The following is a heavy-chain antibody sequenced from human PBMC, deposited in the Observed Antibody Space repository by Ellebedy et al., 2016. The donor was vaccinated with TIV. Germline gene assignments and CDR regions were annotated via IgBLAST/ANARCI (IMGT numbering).Heavy chain of an antibody. Sequence: GGSLRLSCEASGFSFSSDWMHWVRQAPGKGLVWVSRITTDVTNTAYADSVKARFTLSRDNARNTLYPQMNSLRADDTAVYSCAKGGLNSSLYNWFDPWGQGTLVTVSS. CDR3: AKGGLNSSLYNWFDP. CDR1: GFSFSSDW. CDR2: ITTDVTNT. J-gene: IGHJ5*02. D-gene: IGHD1-7*01. V-gene: IGHV3-74*01.